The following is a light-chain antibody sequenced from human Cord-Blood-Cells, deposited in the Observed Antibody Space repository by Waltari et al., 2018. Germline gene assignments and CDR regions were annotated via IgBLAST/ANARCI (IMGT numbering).Light chain of an antibody. CDR3: CSYAGSSTFV. V-gene: IGLV2-23*01. CDR1: SSDVWSYTL. Sequence: HSALTQPASVSGSPVQSITTSCTGTSSDVWSYTLVSWYQQHPGKAPKLMIYEGSKRPSGVSNRFSGSKSGNTASLTISGLQAEDEADYYCCSYAGSSTFVFGGGTKLTVL. CDR2: EGS. J-gene: IGLJ3*02.